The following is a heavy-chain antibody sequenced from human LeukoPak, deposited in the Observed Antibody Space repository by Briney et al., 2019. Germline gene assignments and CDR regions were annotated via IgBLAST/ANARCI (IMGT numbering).Heavy chain of an antibody. Sequence: KTSETLSLTCTVSGGSISSYYWSWIRQPAGKGLEWIGRIYTSGSTNYNPSLKSRVTISVDTSKNQFSLKVRSVTAADTAVYYCARDPSGSLFNWFDPWGQGTLVTVSS. CDR3: ARDPSGSLFNWFDP. J-gene: IGHJ5*02. D-gene: IGHD1-26*01. CDR2: IYTSGST. CDR1: GGSISSYY. V-gene: IGHV4-4*07.